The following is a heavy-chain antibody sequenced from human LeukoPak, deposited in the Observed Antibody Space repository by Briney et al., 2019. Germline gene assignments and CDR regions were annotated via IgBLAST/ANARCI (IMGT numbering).Heavy chain of an antibody. V-gene: IGHV3-21*01. Sequence: PGGSLRLSCAASGFTFSSYEMNWVRQAPGKGLEWVSSIDPSSYYIYYGDSVKGRFAISRDNAKNSLYLQINSLRAEDTAVYYCARVSGRLERQSDLDFWGQGTLVTVSS. CDR3: ARVSGRLERQSDLDF. CDR1: GFTFSSYE. CDR2: IDPSSYYI. D-gene: IGHD1-1*01. J-gene: IGHJ4*02.